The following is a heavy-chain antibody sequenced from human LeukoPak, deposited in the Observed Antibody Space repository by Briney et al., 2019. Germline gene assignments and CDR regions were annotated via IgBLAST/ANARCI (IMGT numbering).Heavy chain of an antibody. CDR2: IYNSGST. Sequence: SETLSLTCTVSGGSISSYYWTWLRQPPGKGLESIGYIYNSGSTNYNPSLKSRVTISVDTSKNQFSLKLSSVTTADTAVYYCARVQVTVADYDVLTGYYSPFDSWGQGTLVTVSS. CDR1: GGSISSYY. CDR3: ARVQVTVADYDVLTGYYSPFDS. V-gene: IGHV4-59*01. D-gene: IGHD3-9*01. J-gene: IGHJ4*02.